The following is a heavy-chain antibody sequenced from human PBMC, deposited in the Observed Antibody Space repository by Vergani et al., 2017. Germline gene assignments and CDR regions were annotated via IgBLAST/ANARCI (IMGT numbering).Heavy chain of an antibody. J-gene: IGHJ6*03. CDR1: GFTFSSYA. V-gene: IGHV3-23*01. CDR3: AKAGIVVPAAITGIRAYYYYYMDV. CDR2: ISGSGGST. Sequence: VQLLESGGGLVQPGGSLRLSCAASGFTFSSYAMSWVRPAPGKGLEWVSAISGSGGSTSYADSVKGRFTISRDNSKNTLYLQMNSLRAEDTAVYYCAKAGIVVPAAITGIRAYYYYYMDVWGKGTTVTVSS. D-gene: IGHD2-2*01.